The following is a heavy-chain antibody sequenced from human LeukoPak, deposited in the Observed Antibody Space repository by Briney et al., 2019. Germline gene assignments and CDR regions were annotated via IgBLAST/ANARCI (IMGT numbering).Heavy chain of an antibody. CDR2: IIPIFGTA. D-gene: IGHD3-10*01. CDR1: GGTFSSYA. Sequence: ASVKVSCKASGGTFSSYAISWVRQAPGQGLEWMGGIIPIFGTANYAQKFQGRVTITADESTSTAYMELSSLRSEDTAVYYCASGDYYGSGSYGYYYYMDVWGKGTTVTISS. CDR3: ASGDYYGSGSYGYYYYMDV. V-gene: IGHV1-69*13. J-gene: IGHJ6*03.